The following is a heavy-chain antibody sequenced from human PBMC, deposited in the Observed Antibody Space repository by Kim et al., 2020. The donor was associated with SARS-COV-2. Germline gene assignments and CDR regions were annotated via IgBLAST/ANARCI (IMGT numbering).Heavy chain of an antibody. D-gene: IGHD2-2*01. CDR2: INHSGGT. CDR1: GGSFSGYS. J-gene: IGHJ4*01. Sequence: SETLSLTCAVYGGSFSGYSWSWIRQPPGKGLEWIVEINHSGGTNYNPSLKSRVTISVDTSKNQFSLKLSSVTAADTAVYYCARGRGVVVPAARVVYYLD. CDR3: ARGRGVVVPAARVVYYLD. V-gene: IGHV4-34*01.